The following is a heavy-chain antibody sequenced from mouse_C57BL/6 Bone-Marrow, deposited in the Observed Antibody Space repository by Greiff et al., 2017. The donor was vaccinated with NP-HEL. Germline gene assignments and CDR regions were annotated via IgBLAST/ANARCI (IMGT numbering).Heavy chain of an antibody. V-gene: IGHV1-81*01. D-gene: IGHD1-1*01. CDR3: ARRRSYGFAY. CDR1: GYTFTSYG. J-gene: IGHJ3*01. Sequence: VQLQESGAELARPGASVKLSCKASGYTFTSYGISWVKQRTGQGLEWIGEIYPRSGNTYYNEKFKGKATLTADKSSSTAYMELRSLTSEDSAVYFCARRRSYGFAYWGQGTLVTVSA. CDR2: IYPRSGNT.